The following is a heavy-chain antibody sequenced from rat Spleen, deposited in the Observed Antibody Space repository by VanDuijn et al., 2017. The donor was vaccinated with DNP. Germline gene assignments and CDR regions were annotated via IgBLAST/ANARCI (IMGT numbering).Heavy chain of an antibody. CDR1: GFTFSDYY. J-gene: IGHJ3*01. CDR2: ISYDGSST. Sequence: EVQLVESDGGLVQPGRSLKLSCAASGFTFSDYYMAWVRQAPRKGLEWVAAISYDGSSTYYRDSVKGRFTISRDNAKSTLYLQMDSLRSEDTATYYCATSDSDGFAYWGQGTLVTVSS. CDR3: ATSDSDGFAY. V-gene: IGHV5-7*01.